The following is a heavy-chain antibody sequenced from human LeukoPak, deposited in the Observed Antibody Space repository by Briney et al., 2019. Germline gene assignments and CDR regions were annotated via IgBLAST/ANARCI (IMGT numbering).Heavy chain of an antibody. D-gene: IGHD3-22*01. Sequence: EASVKVSCKASGYTFTTYPINWVRQAPGQGLGWMGWMNPNSGNTGYAQKFQGRVTMTRNTSISTAYMELSSLRSEDTAVYYCAHNYYDSSGGAFDIWGQGTMVTVSS. CDR3: AHNYYDSSGGAFDI. V-gene: IGHV1-8*02. CDR2: MNPNSGNT. J-gene: IGHJ3*02. CDR1: GYTFTTYP.